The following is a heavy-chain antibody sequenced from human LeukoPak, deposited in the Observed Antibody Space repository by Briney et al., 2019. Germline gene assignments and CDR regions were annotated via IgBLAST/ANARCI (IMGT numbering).Heavy chain of an antibody. V-gene: IGHV3-48*03. CDR1: GFTFSSYE. J-gene: IGHJ4*02. CDR2: ISSSGSTI. CDR3: ARGLGPHY. Sequence: GRSLRLSCEGSGFTFSSYEMNWVRQAPGKGLEWVSYISSSGSTIYYADSVKGRFTVSRDNAKNSLYLQMNSLRAGDTAVYYCARGLGPHYWGQGTLVTVSS. D-gene: IGHD3-16*01.